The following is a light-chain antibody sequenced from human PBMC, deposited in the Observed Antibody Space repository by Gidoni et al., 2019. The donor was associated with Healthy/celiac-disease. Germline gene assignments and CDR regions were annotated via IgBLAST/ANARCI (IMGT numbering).Light chain of an antibody. V-gene: IGLV3-1*01. CDR3: PAWDSSTVV. J-gene: IGLJ2*01. CDR1: KLGDKY. Sequence: SYELTQPPSVSVPPGQTASITCSGDKLGDKYACWYQQKPGQSPVLVIYQDSKRPSGVPERFSGSNSGNTATLTISGTQAMDEADYYCPAWDSSTVVFGGGTKLTVL. CDR2: QDS.